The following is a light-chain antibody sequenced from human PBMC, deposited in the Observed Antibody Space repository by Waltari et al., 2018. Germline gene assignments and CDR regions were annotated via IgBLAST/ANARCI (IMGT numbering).Light chain of an antibody. Sequence: QSGLTQPPSVSGAPGQRVTISCPGSSSNIGAGYDVHWYQLLPGTAPKVLIYGNSKRPSGVPDRFSGSKSGTSASLAITGLQAEDEADYYGQSYDNSLSGSVFGGGTKLTVL. CDR3: QSYDNSLSGSV. V-gene: IGLV1-40*01. CDR1: SSNIGAGYD. CDR2: GNS. J-gene: IGLJ3*02.